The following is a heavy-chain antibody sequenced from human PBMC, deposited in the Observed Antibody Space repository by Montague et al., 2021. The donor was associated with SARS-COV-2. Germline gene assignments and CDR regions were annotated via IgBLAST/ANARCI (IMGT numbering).Heavy chain of an antibody. V-gene: IGHV3-74*03. CDR2: INTDGSNI. Sequence: SLRLSCAASGYTFSSFWMHWVRQVPGKGLVWVSRINTDGSNIKYADSVKGRFTISRDNAKNTLYLQMNSLRADDTAIYYCSRQGYWGQGTVVTVSS. CDR1: GYTFSSFW. CDR3: SRQGY. J-gene: IGHJ4*02.